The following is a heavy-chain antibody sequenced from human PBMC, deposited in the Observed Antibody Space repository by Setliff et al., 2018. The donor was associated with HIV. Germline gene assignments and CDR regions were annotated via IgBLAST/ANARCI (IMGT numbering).Heavy chain of an antibody. CDR3: ARGGSGHYYYYGMDV. V-gene: IGHV1-69*05. CDR2: IIPIFGTA. J-gene: IGHJ6*02. D-gene: IGHD2-15*01. CDR1: GGTFSNYA. Sequence: AASVKVSCKASGGTFSNYAISWVRQAPGQGLEWMGGIIPIFGTANYAQKFQGRVTITTDESTSTAYMELSSLRSEDTAVYYCARGGSGHYYYYGMDVWGQGTTVTVSS.